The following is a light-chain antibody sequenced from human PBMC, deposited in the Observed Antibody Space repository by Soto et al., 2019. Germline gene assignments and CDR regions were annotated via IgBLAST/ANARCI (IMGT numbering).Light chain of an antibody. Sequence: QSALTQPASVSGSPGQSITISCTGTSSDVGGYNYVSWYQQHPGKAPKLMIYDVXNRPSGVSNRFSGSKSGNTASLTISGXXXXXXXXYYCSSYTSSSTLVVFGGGTKLTVL. CDR1: SSDVGGYNY. CDR2: DVX. J-gene: IGLJ2*01. V-gene: IGLV2-14*01. CDR3: SSYTSSSTLVV.